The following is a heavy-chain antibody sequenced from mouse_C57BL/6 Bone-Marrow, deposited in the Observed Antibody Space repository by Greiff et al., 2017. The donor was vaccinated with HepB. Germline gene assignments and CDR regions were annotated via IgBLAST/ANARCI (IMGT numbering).Heavy chain of an antibody. CDR2: IYPYNGVS. D-gene: IGHD1-2*01. Sequence: VHVKQSGPELVKPGASVKISCKASGYSFTGYYMHWVKQSHGNILDWIGYIYPYNGVSSYNQKFKVKATLTVDKSSSTAYMELRSLTSEDSAVYYCARETGSFYYAMDYWGQGTSVTVSS. CDR1: GYSFTGYY. J-gene: IGHJ4*01. V-gene: IGHV1-31*01. CDR3: ARETGSFYYAMDY.